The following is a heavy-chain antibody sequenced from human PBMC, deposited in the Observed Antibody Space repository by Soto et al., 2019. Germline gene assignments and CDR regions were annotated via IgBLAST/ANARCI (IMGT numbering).Heavy chain of an antibody. CDR2: IFNSGST. V-gene: IGHV4-59*08. Sequence: QVQLQESSPGLLKPSETLSLTCTVSGGSIRSYYWTWVRQPPGRELEWIGCIFNSGSTSYNPSLKSRGTISEDASENTVSLELTSVTAVDTAVYYGAAGGKWLAFEYWGQGTLATVSS. CDR3: AAGGKWLAFEY. J-gene: IGHJ4*02. CDR1: GGSIRSYY. D-gene: IGHD6-19*01.